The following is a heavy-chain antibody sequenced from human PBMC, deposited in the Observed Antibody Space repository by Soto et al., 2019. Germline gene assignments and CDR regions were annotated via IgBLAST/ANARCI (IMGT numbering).Heavy chain of an antibody. V-gene: IGHV4-59*01. CDR2: IYNSGST. D-gene: IGHD6-19*01. CDR3: ARDRGPPSPYSSGSIARLDP. Sequence: PSETLSLTCTVSGDSISSNYWSWIRQPPGERLEWIGYIYNSGSTNYNPSLNSRASMSVDTSKNQFSLKVRSVTAADTAVYYCARDRGPPSPYSSGSIARLDPWGQGTLVTVSS. J-gene: IGHJ5*02. CDR1: GDSISSNY.